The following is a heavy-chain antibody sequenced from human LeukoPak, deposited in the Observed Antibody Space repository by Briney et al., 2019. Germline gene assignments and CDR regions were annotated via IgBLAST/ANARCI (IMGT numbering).Heavy chain of an antibody. J-gene: IGHJ4*02. CDR3: ARGIWSATRVDYYLDN. CDR2: INAGNGHT. CDR1: GYTFSGYA. V-gene: IGHV1-3*01. D-gene: IGHD5-24*01. Sequence: GASVKVSCKASGYTFSGYAIHWVRQAPGQRFEWMGWINAGNGHTKYSQNFQGRVTITRDSSANIVYMDVSSLTSEDTVVYYCARGIWSATRVDYYLDNWGRGTLVTVSS.